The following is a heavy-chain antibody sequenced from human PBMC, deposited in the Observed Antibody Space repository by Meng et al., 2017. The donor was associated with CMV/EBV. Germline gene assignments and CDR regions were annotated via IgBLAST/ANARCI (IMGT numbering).Heavy chain of an antibody. Sequence: QVQLVRAWAEVKKPGSSVQVSCKASGGTLSSYAISWVRQAPGQGLEWMGGIIPIFGTANYAQKFQGRVTITADESTSTAYMELSSLRSEDTAVYYCARGYYDSSGYYYRGGYYFDYWGQGTLVTVSS. D-gene: IGHD3-22*01. CDR2: IIPIFGTA. V-gene: IGHV1-69*12. CDR3: ARGYYDSSGYYYRGGYYFDY. CDR1: GGTLSSYA. J-gene: IGHJ4*02.